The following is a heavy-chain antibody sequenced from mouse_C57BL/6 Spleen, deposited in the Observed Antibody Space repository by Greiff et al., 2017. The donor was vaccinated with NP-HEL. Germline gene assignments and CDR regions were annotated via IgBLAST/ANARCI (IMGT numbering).Heavy chain of an antibody. D-gene: IGHD3-2*02. J-gene: IGHJ2*01. CDR1: GYAFSSSW. Sequence: VQLQQSGPELVKPGASVKISCKASGYAFSSSWMNWVKQRPGKGLEWIGRIYPGGGDTNYTGTFKGKATLTADKSSSTAYMQLSSLTSEDSAVYFCASQEGYFDYWGQGTTLTVSS. CDR3: ASQEGYFDY. CDR2: IYPGGGDT. V-gene: IGHV1-82*01.